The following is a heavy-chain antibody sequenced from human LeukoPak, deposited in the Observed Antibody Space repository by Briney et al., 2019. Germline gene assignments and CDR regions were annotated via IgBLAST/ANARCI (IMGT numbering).Heavy chain of an antibody. D-gene: IGHD1-7*01. CDR2: IYYVGGT. Sequence: TSSETLSLTCTVSGGSINSGDYYWSWIRQPPGKGLEWIGYIYYVGGTYYNPSLNSRVSISLDTSKNQFSLRLSSVTAADTAVYYCARTRNSNYVDFDYWGQGTLVTVSS. J-gene: IGHJ4*02. CDR3: ARTRNSNYVDFDY. CDR1: GGSINSGDYY. V-gene: IGHV4-30-4*08.